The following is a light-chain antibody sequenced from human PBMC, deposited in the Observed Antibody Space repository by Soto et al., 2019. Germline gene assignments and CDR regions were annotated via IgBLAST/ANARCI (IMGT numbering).Light chain of an antibody. V-gene: IGLV2-14*01. CDR2: EVI. J-gene: IGLJ3*02. Sequence: QSVLTQPASVSGSPGQSITISCTGTSSDIGTYNSVSWYQHHPGKAPKLLIFEVIDRPSGVSDRFSGSKSGNTDSLTISGLQPEDEADYYCCSYTSTYTLVFGGGTQLTV. CDR3: CSYTSTYTLV. CDR1: SSDIGTYNS.